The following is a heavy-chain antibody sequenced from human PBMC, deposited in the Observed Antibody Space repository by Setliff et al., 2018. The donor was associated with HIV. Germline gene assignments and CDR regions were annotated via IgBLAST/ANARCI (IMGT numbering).Heavy chain of an antibody. J-gene: IGHJ3*02. CDR2: ISPSDGST. V-gene: IGHV1-46*01. CDR1: GNSFISHY. Sequence: ASVKVSCKASGNSFISHYIHWVRQVPGQGLDWMGIISPSDGSTSYAQKFQGRVTMTRDTSTSTVYMELSSLRSEDTALYYCARRNPATYYFDTSGQSDAFDIWGQGTMVTVSS. D-gene: IGHD3-22*01. CDR3: ARRNPATYYFDTSGQSDAFDI.